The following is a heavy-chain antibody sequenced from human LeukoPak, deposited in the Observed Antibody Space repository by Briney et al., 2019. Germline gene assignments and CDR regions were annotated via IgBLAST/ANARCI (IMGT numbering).Heavy chain of an antibody. D-gene: IGHD3-16*02. CDR2: IYVTGN. CDR3: ARHIGGGIEDMDV. Sequence: SETLSLTCTVSGGPIGTYYWSWVRQSPGKGLEWIGYIYVTGNRYNPYLQSRVTISVDTSRNQFFPKMSSVTAADTAVYYCARHIGGGIEDMDVWGKGTKVTVSS. V-gene: IGHV4-59*08. J-gene: IGHJ6*03. CDR1: GGPIGTYY.